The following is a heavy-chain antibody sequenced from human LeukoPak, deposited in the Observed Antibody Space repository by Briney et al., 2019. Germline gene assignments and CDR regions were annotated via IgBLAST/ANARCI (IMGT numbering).Heavy chain of an antibody. J-gene: IGHJ4*02. V-gene: IGHV3-11*01. D-gene: IGHD3-10*01. CDR3: ARGENGSFDH. Sequence: GGSLRLSCTGSGVTFEDYYLSWIRQAPGKGLEWISYISSTGGDKFYADPVKGRFTISRDNARNSLYMEMNDLIAEDTAFYYCARGENGSFDHWGQGTLVIVSS. CDR1: GVTFEDYY. CDR2: ISSTGGDK.